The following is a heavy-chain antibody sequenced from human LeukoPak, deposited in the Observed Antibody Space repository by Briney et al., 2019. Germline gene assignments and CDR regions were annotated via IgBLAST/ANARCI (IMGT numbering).Heavy chain of an antibody. V-gene: IGHV4-39*07. CDR1: GGSISSSIYY. CDR2: MSYSGST. J-gene: IGHJ3*02. Sequence: SETLSLTCTVSGGSISSSIYYWGWIRQPPGKGLEWIGSMSYSGSTYYNPSLKSRVTISVDTSKNQFSLKLSSVTAADTAVYYCARGLYLVGATGLRADDAFDIWGQGTMVTVSS. CDR3: ARGLYLVGATGLRADDAFDI. D-gene: IGHD1-26*01.